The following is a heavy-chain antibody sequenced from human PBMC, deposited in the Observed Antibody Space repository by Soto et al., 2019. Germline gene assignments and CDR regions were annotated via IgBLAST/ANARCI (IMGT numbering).Heavy chain of an antibody. V-gene: IGHV4-34*01. CDR1: GGSFSGYY. D-gene: IGHD6-6*01. Sequence: SETLSLTCAVYGGSFSGYYWSWIRQPPGKGLEWIGEINHSGSTNYNPSLKSRVTISVDTSKNQFSLKLSSVTAADTAVYFCVRSSIEPRTFMYPFDYWGLGTLVTVS. CDR3: VRSSIEPRTFMYPFDY. J-gene: IGHJ4*02. CDR2: INHSGST.